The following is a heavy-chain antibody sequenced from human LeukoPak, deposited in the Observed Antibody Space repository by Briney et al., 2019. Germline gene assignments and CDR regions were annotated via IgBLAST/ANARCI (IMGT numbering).Heavy chain of an antibody. Sequence: AGGSLRLSCAASGFTFTSYWMSWVRQAPGKGLEWVSVIYSGGSTYYADSVKGRFTISRDNAKNTLYLQMNSLRAEDTAVYYCARETEYCSGGSCYSFAFDIWGQGTMVTVSS. CDR2: IYSGGST. CDR3: ARETEYCSGGSCYSFAFDI. D-gene: IGHD2-15*01. V-gene: IGHV3-66*01. J-gene: IGHJ3*02. CDR1: GFTFTSYW.